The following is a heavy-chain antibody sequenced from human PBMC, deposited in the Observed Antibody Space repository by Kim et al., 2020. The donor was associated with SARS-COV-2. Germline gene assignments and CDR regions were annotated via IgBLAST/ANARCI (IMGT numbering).Heavy chain of an antibody. D-gene: IGHD6-13*01. CDR3: AHIRIAAAIYFDY. J-gene: IGHJ4*02. V-gene: IGHV2-5*05. Sequence: YVPYMKSKLTITKDTSKNQVVLTMTNMDPVDTATYYCAHIRIAAAIYFDYWGQGTLVTVSS.